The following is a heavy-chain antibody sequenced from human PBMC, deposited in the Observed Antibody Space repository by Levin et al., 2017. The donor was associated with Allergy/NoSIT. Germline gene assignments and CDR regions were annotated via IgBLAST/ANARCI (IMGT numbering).Heavy chain of an antibody. CDR2: IKSKLDGGTT. D-gene: IGHD1-14*01. CDR3: TTTPGCRGDPNNY. J-gene: IGHJ4*02. Sequence: GGSLRLSCEASGFKFTNAWMTWVRQRPGKGLEWVGRIKSKLDGGTTDYAAPVNGRFTISRDDSKNILYLQMDRLKTEDTALYQCTTTPGCRGDPNNYWGQGSLVTVFS. V-gene: IGHV3-15*01. CDR1: GFKFTNAW.